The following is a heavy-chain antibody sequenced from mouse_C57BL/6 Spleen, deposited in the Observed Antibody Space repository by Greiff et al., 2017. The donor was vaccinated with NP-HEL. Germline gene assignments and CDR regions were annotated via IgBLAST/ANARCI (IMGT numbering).Heavy chain of an antibody. CDR1: GYAFTNYL. J-gene: IGHJ2*01. CDR3: ARRDDGYYVPLYFDY. V-gene: IGHV1-54*01. CDR2: INPGSGGT. Sequence: VQLVESGAELVRPGTSVKVSCKASGYAFTNYLIEWVKQRPGQGLEWIGVINPGSGGTNYNEKFKGKATLTADKSSSTAYMQLSSLTSEDSAVYFCARRDDGYYVPLYFDYWGQGTTLTVSS. D-gene: IGHD2-3*01.